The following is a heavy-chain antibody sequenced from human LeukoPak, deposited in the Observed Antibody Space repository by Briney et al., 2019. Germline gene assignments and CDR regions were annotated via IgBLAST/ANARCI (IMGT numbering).Heavy chain of an antibody. V-gene: IGHV1-18*01. J-gene: IGHJ4*02. Sequence: ASVKVSCKASGYTFTSYGISWVRQAPGQGLEWMGWISAYNGNTNYAQKLQGRVTMTTDTSTSTAYMELRSLRPDDTAVYYCARDSYYYDSSTPFDYWGQGTLVTVSS. CDR2: ISAYNGNT. CDR1: GYTFTSYG. D-gene: IGHD3-22*01. CDR3: ARDSYYYDSSTPFDY.